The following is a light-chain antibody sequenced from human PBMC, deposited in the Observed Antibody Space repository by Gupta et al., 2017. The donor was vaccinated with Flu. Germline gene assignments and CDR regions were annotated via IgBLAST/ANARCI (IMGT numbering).Light chain of an antibody. Sequence: HSALTPPASFSGSPGQSLTISCPGTSRDVGGYDYVSWYQQHPGKAPKVMIYEVSHRPSGVAYRFSGSKSGNTAALTISGLRAEDEADYYCSSYTSIITTHWVFGTGTKVSVL. CDR1: SRDVGGYDY. CDR3: SSYTSIITTHWV. J-gene: IGLJ1*01. V-gene: IGLV2-14*01. CDR2: EVS.